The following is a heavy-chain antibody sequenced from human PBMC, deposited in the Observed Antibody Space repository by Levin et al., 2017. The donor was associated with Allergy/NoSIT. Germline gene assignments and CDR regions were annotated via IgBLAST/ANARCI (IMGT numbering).Heavy chain of an antibody. D-gene: IGHD3-22*01. Sequence: SGPTLVKPTQTLTLTCTFSGFSLSTSGMCVSWIRQPPGKALEWLALIDWDDDKYYSTSLKTRLTISKDTSKNQVVLTMTNMDPVDTATYYCARIQNPGGRIGSGWGFDPWGQGTLVTVSS. J-gene: IGHJ5*02. CDR3: ARIQNPGGRIGSGWGFDP. CDR2: IDWDDDK. V-gene: IGHV2-70*01. CDR1: GFSLSTSGMC.